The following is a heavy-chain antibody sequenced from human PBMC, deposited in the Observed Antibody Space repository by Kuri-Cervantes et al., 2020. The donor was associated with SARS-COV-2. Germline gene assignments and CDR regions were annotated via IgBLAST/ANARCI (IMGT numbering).Heavy chain of an antibody. V-gene: IGHV3-30-3*01. CDR1: GFTFSNYA. J-gene: IGHJ3*01. D-gene: IGHD1-26*01. CDR2: ISDDGSNK. Sequence: GGWLRLSCAVSGFTFSNYAMHWVRQAPGKVLEWVAVISDDGSNKFYADSVKGRFTISRDNSKNTLYLQMNSLRAEDTAVYYCARGCAWELLCAFDFWGQGTLVTVSS. CDR3: ARGCAWELLCAFDF.